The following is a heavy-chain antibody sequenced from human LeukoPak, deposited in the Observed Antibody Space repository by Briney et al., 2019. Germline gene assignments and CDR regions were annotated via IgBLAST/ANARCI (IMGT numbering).Heavy chain of an antibody. J-gene: IGHJ4*02. CDR2: ISAGGDIT. D-gene: IGHD3-16*01. CDR3: VKEGRFLPPAN. CDR1: GFTFSRHG. V-gene: IGHV3-23*01. Sequence: GGSLRLSCAASGFTFSRHGMSWVRQAPGKGLEWVSAISAGGDITLYADSVKGRFTISRDTSQNTVYLQMNSLRAEDTATYYRVKEGRFLPPANWGQGTLVTVSS.